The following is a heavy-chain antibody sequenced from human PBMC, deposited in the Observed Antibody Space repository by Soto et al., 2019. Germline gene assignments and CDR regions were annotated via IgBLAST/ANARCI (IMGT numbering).Heavy chain of an antibody. CDR2: IWYDGSNK. J-gene: IGHJ4*02. CDR1: GFPFSSYG. Sequence: QVQLVESGGGVVQPGRSLRLSCAASGFPFSSYGMHWVRQAPGTGLEWVAVIWYDGSNKYYAESVKGRFTISRDNSKNTLYLQMNSLRAEDTAVYYCARDTYRTMVSFDYWGQGTLVTVSS. D-gene: IGHD3-10*01. CDR3: ARDTYRTMVSFDY. V-gene: IGHV3-33*01.